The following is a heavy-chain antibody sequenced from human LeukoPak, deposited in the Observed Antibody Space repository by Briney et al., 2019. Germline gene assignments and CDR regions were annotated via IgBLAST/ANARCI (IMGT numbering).Heavy chain of an antibody. CDR2: ISGSGGST. J-gene: IGHJ4*02. CDR3: AKDSFTMVRGVIGEFDY. Sequence: GGSLRLSCAASGFTFSSYAMSWVRQAPGKGLEWVSAISGSGGSTYYADSVKGRFTISRDNSKNTLYLQMNSLRAEDTAVYYCAKDSFTMVRGVIGEFDYWGQGTLVTVSS. D-gene: IGHD3-10*01. CDR1: GFTFSSYA. V-gene: IGHV3-23*01.